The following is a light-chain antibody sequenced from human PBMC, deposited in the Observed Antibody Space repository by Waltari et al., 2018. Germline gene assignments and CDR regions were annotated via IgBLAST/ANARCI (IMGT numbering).Light chain of an antibody. CDR3: ETGGHGTWV. CDR1: RGHSTNV. Sequence: QLVLTQSPSASASLGASVKLTCTLSRGHSTNVXAXXXRQPERGPRYLMKVNSDGSHSKGDEIPDRFSGSSSGAERYLTISSLQSEDEADYYCETGGHGTWVFGGGTKLTVL. J-gene: IGLJ3*02. V-gene: IGLV4-69*01. CDR2: VNSDGSH.